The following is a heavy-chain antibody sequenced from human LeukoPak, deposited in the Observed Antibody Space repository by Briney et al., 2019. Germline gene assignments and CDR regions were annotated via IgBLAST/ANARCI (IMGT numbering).Heavy chain of an antibody. CDR3: AKDGHYYGSGSAHWYYYYMDV. J-gene: IGHJ6*03. CDR2: ISNTGDST. Sequence: GGSLRLSCAGTGTGFTFSSYAMSWVRQAPGKGLEWVSSISNTGDSTYYADSVKGRFTISRDNSKNTLYLQMNSLRAEDTAVYYCAKDGHYYGSGSAHWYYYYMDVWGKGTTVTVSS. D-gene: IGHD3-10*01. CDR1: GFTFSSYA. V-gene: IGHV3-23*01.